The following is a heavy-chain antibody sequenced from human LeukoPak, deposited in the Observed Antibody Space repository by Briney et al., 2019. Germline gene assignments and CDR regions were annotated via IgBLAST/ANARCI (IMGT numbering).Heavy chain of an antibody. V-gene: IGHV4-39*07. CDR2: ILNGGST. Sequence: SETLSLTCTVSGGYSISRSPYYWGWIRQPPGKGLEWIGSILNGGSTNYNPSLKSRVTISVDTSKNQFSLKLSSVTAADTAVYYCARSPDPNSEVGATTLLWYFDLWGRGTLVTVSS. D-gene: IGHD1-26*01. CDR3: ARSPDPNSEVGATTLLWYFDL. J-gene: IGHJ2*01. CDR1: GGYSISRSPYY.